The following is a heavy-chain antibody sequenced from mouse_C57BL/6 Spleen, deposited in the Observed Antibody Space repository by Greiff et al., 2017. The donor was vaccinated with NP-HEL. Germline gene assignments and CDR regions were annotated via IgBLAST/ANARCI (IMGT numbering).Heavy chain of an antibody. V-gene: IGHV5-16*01. CDR3: AREDYDYHFDY. CDR2: INYDGSST. CDR1: GFTFSDYY. J-gene: IGHJ2*01. D-gene: IGHD2-4*01. Sequence: EVMLVESEGGLVQPGSSMKLSCTASGFTFSDYYMAWVRQVPEKGLEWVANINYDGSSTYYLDSLKSRFIISRDNAKNILYLQMSSLKSEDTATYYCAREDYDYHFDYWGQGTTLTVSS.